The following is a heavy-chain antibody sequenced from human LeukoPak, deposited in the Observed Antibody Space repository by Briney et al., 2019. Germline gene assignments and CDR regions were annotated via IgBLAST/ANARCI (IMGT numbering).Heavy chain of an antibody. CDR1: GASISNYY. CDR3: ARESRAYDGRGYYYDS. CDR2: IFTNGNT. Sequence: SETLSLTCPVSGASISNYYWGWIRPPAGKGLGWIGRIFTNGNTDFNPSLKTGVPMSVDPSKNQISLKLTSVTAADTAVYYCARESRAYDGRGYYYDSCGQGTLLTVSS. J-gene: IGHJ4*02. V-gene: IGHV4-4*07. D-gene: IGHD3-22*01.